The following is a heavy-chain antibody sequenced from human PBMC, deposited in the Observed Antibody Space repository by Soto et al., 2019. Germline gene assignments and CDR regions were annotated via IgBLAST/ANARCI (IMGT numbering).Heavy chain of an antibody. V-gene: IGHV4-59*01. J-gene: IGHJ6*02. D-gene: IGHD6-6*01. CDR3: ARVSSSSNSYYYYYGMDV. Sequence: SETLSLTCTVSGGSISSYYWSWILQPPGKGLEWIGYIYYIGSTNYNPSPKSRVTISVDTSKHQFSLKLSSVPAADTAVSYCARVSSSSNSYYYYYGMDVWGQGTTLTVSS. CDR2: IYYIGST. CDR1: GGSISSYY.